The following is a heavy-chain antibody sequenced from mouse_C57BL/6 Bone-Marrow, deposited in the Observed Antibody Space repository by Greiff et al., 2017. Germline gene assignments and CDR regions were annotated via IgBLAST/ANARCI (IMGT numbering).Heavy chain of an antibody. CDR2: INPYNGGT. V-gene: IGHV1-19*01. CDR1: GYTFPDYY. J-gene: IGHJ1*03. CDR3: ASRSQDDGYHSYWYFDV. Sequence: VQLQQSGPVLVKPGASVKMSCKASGYTFPDYYMNWVKQSHGKSLEWIGVINPYNGGTSYNQKFTGKATLTVDKSSSTAYMELNSLTSEDSAVYYCASRSQDDGYHSYWYFDVWGTGTAVTVSS. D-gene: IGHD2-3*01.